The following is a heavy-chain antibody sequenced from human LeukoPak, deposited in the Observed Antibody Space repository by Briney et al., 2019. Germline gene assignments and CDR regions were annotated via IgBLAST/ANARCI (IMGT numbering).Heavy chain of an antibody. J-gene: IGHJ4*02. Sequence: PGGSLRLSCAASGFTFSSYLMSWVRQAPGKGLEWVANIKQDGSEKYYVDSVKGRFTISRDNAKNSLYLQMNSLRAEDTAVYYCARDQRYCSSSSCPWEPFDYWGQGTLVTVSS. CDR3: ARDQRYCSSSSCPWEPFDY. D-gene: IGHD2-2*01. CDR1: GFTFSSYL. CDR2: IKQDGSEK. V-gene: IGHV3-7*05.